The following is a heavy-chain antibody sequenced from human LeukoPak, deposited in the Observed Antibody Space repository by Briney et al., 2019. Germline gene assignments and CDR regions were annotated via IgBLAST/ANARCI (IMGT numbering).Heavy chain of an antibody. CDR2: ISYDGSNK. V-gene: IGHV3-30*18. D-gene: IGHD6-19*01. CDR1: GFTFSSYG. CDR3: AKEGQWLAYDYYYYMDV. Sequence: GGSLRLSCAASGFTFSSYGMHWVRQAQSKVLKWVAVISYDGSNKYYADSVNGRFTISRDNSKNTLYLQTNSLRAEDTAVYYCAKEGQWLAYDYYYYMDVWGKGTTVTVSS. J-gene: IGHJ6*03.